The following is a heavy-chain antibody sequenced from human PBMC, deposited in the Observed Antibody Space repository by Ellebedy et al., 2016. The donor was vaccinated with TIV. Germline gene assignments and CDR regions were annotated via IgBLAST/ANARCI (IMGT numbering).Heavy chain of an antibody. CDR3: TGSIVVVPAAFDF. D-gene: IGHD2-2*01. V-gene: IGHV4-39*01. Sequence: SETLSLTXTVSGASIRNSSFSWGWICQSPGKGLVSIGSLYSSGRTYFNPSLKSRVTISVDTAKNQFSLNLSSVTAADTALYYCTGSIVVVPAAFDFWGQGVLVTVAS. CDR2: LYSSGRT. J-gene: IGHJ4*02. CDR1: GASIRNSSFS.